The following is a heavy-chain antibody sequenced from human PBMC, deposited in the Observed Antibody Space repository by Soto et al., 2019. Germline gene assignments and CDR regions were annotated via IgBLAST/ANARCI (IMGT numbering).Heavy chain of an antibody. Sequence: SVKVSCKASGGTFSSYAISWVRQAPGQGLEWMGGIIPIFGTANYAQKFQGRVTITADESTSTAYMELSSLRSEDTAVYYCARSRVAASRSTRSQYYFDYWGQGTLLTVSS. D-gene: IGHD2-15*01. CDR3: ARSRVAASRSTRSQYYFDY. J-gene: IGHJ4*02. CDR1: GGTFSSYA. V-gene: IGHV1-69*13. CDR2: IIPIFGTA.